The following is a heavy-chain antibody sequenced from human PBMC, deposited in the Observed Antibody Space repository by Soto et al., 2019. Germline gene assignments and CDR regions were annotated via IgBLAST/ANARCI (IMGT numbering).Heavy chain of an antibody. CDR1: GFTLSTYA. V-gene: IGHV3-23*01. D-gene: IGHD1-26*01. Sequence: EVQLLESGGGLVQPGGSLRPSWPAPGFTLSTYAMTWARRVPGKGLDWVSVIIGSGGSTYSPDSLKGRFTISRDNSKNTLYLQMDSLRAEDTAVYYCANPPPTMESTIYYYYGMDVWGQGTTVTVSS. CDR3: ANPPPTMESTIYYYYGMDV. J-gene: IGHJ6*02. CDR2: IIGSGGST.